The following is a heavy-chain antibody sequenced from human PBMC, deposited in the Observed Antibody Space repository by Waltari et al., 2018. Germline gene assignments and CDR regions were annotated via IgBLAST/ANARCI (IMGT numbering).Heavy chain of an antibody. D-gene: IGHD3-16*01. Sequence: QVQLVQSGAEVKKPGSSVKVSCKASVGTLSSYAIRWGRQAPGQGLEWMGGIIPIFGTANYAQKFQGRVTITADESTSTAYMELSSLRSEDTAVYYCALRRSWGQLDYWGQGTLVTVSS. CDR2: IIPIFGTA. CDR1: VGTLSSYA. J-gene: IGHJ4*02. CDR3: ALRRSWGQLDY. V-gene: IGHV1-69*01.